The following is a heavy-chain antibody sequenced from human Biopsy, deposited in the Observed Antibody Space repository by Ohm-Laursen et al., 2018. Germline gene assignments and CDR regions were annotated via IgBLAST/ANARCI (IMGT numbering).Heavy chain of an antibody. J-gene: IGHJ3*01. CDR1: GYSFTTYD. D-gene: IGHD1-1*01. V-gene: IGHV1-8*01. Sequence: ATVKISCKASGYSFTTYDVNWVRQAREQGLEWMGWMIPNSGKTGYAQRFQGRVTLTMNTSIGTAYMELSGLRSEDTAVYYCARGMSLVTTFSNDALDVWGQGTMVTVSS. CDR3: ARGMSLVTTFSNDALDV. CDR2: MIPNSGKT.